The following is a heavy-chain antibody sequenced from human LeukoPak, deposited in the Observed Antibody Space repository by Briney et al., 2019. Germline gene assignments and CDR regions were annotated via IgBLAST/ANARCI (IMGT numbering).Heavy chain of an antibody. CDR3: ARARGVDY. D-gene: IGHD3-16*01. V-gene: IGHV3-7*04. J-gene: IGHJ4*02. CDR2: IKQDGSEK. Sequence: PGGSLRLSCAASGFTFGAFWMNWVRQAPGKGLEWVANIKQDGSEKNYVDSVKGRFAISRDNAKNSLYLQMNSLRAEDTAVYYCARARGVDYWGQGALVTVSS. CDR1: GFTFGAFW.